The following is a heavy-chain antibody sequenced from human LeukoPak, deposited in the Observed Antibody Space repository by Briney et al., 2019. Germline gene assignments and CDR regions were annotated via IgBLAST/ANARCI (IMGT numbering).Heavy chain of an antibody. D-gene: IGHD3-10*01. CDR3: ASSYGSGSYYP. Sequence: SETLSLTCTVSGGSISSYYWSWIRQPPGKGLKWIGYIYYSGSTNYNPSLKSRVTISVDTSKNQFSLKLSSVTAADTAVYYCASSYGSGSYYPRGQGTLVTVSS. V-gene: IGHV4-59*01. CDR2: IYYSGST. CDR1: GGSISSYY. J-gene: IGHJ5*02.